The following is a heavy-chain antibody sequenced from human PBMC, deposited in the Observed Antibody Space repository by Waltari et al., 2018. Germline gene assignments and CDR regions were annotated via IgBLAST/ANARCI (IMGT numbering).Heavy chain of an antibody. CDR2: NSLKDVT. Sequence: QVQLQQWGATLLKPSETLSLTCAVYGASLSDYFWTWIRQSPGKGLEWIGENSLKDVTYYNPSLESRVSVQLDTSKNHFDLRLESVTAADTAIYYCARGPRDKWLGRYSGEYFHHWGPGTLVSVSA. CDR3: ARGPRDKWLGRYSGEYFHH. J-gene: IGHJ1*01. V-gene: IGHV4-34*02. D-gene: IGHD6-19*01. CDR1: GASLSDYF.